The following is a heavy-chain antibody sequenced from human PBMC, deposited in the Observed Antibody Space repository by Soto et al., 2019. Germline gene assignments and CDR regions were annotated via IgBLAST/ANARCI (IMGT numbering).Heavy chain of an antibody. J-gene: IGHJ4*02. V-gene: IGHV1-18*01. Sequence: ASVKVSCKASGYTFTSYGISWVRQAPGQGLEWMGWISPYNGITNYAQKLQGRVTITTDKSTSTAYMELSSLRSEDTAVYYCARDSSNSGYDRMIDYWGQGTLVTVSS. CDR3: ARDSSNSGYDRMIDY. CDR1: GYTFTSYG. CDR2: ISPYNGIT. D-gene: IGHD5-12*01.